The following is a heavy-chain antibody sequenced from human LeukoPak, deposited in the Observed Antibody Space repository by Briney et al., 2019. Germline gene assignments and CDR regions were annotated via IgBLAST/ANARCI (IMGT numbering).Heavy chain of an antibody. CDR2: INPNSGGT. J-gene: IGHJ6*02. Sequence: ASVKVSCTASGYTFTGYYMHWVRQAPGQGREWMGWINPNSGGTNYAQKFQGRVAMTRDTSISTAYMELSRLRSDDTAVYYCARSDPTNWLPRAYSYGMDVWGQGTTVTVSS. V-gene: IGHV1-2*02. CDR1: GYTFTGYY. D-gene: IGHD3-9*01. CDR3: ARSDPTNWLPRAYSYGMDV.